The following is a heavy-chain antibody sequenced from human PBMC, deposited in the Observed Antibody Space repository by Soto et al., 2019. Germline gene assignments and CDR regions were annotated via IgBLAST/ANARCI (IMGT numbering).Heavy chain of an antibody. D-gene: IGHD3-3*01. CDR1: GGTFSSYA. J-gene: IGHJ5*02. V-gene: IGHV1-69*06. CDR3: AGTPAIRFLEWLPTYPKNWFDP. CDR2: IIPIFGTA. Sequence: ASVKVSCKASGGTFSSYAISWVRQAPGQGLEWMGGIIPIFGTANYAQKFQGRVTITADKSTSTAYMELSSLRSEDTAVYYCAGTPAIRFLEWLPTYPKNWFDPWGQGTLVTVSS.